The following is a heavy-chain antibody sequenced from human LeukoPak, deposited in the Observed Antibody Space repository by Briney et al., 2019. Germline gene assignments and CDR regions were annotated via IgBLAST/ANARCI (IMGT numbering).Heavy chain of an antibody. J-gene: IGHJ4*02. D-gene: IGHD2-2*01. CDR3: AKDDAVGGGYLDY. CDR1: GFTFSSYA. Sequence: GGSLRLSCAASGFTFSSYAMSWVRQAPGKGLAWISFISGSGAGTYYADSVKSRFSISRDNSKNTLYLQINSLTAEDTAIYYCAKDDAVGGGYLDYWGQGTLVTVSS. V-gene: IGHV3-23*01. CDR2: ISGSGAGT.